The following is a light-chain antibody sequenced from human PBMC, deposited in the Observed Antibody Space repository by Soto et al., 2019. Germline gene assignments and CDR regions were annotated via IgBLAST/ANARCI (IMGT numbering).Light chain of an antibody. Sequence: QAVVTQEPSFSVSPGGTVTLTCGVSSGSVSTRYYPSWYQQTPGQAPRTLIYSTSTRSSGVPDRFSGSIVGNKAALTISGAQADDESDYYCVLYMGSGIWVFGGGTKLTFL. CDR3: VLYMGSGIWV. CDR1: SGSVSTRYY. J-gene: IGLJ3*02. CDR2: STS. V-gene: IGLV8-61*01.